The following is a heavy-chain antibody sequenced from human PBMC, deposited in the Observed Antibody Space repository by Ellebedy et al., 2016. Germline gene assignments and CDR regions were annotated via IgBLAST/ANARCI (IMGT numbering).Heavy chain of an antibody. Sequence: SETLSLTCTVSGVSINTANYYWSWIRQSPGKGLEWIGYIYYTGSTYYNPSLKSRVAISLDTSKNQFSLNLSSVTSADTAMYFCVREDSTTWPNWFDSWGQGKLVTVSS. CDR3: VREDSTTWPNWFDS. D-gene: IGHD2/OR15-2a*01. CDR1: GVSINTANYY. J-gene: IGHJ5*01. V-gene: IGHV4-30-4*01. CDR2: IYYTGST.